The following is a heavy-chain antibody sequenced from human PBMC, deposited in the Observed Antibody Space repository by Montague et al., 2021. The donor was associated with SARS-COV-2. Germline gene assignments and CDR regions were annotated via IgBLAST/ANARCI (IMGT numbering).Heavy chain of an antibody. J-gene: IGHJ4*02. V-gene: IGHV3-23*03. CDR2: IYSGGSST. CDR3: AKSRGIRYDSSGYYYPLGY. D-gene: IGHD3-22*01. Sequence: SLRLSCAASGFTFSSYAMSWVRQAPGKGLEWVSVIYSGGSSTYYADSVKGRFTISRDNSKNTLYLQMNSLRAEDTAVYYCAKSRGIRYDSSGYYYPLGYWGQGTLVTGSS. CDR1: GFTFSSYA.